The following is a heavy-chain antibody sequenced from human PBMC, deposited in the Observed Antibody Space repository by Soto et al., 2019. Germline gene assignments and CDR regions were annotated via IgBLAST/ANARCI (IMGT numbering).Heavy chain of an antibody. J-gene: IGHJ5*02. V-gene: IGHV1-18*01. D-gene: IGHD3-10*01. CDR2: INTYNGNS. CDR1: GYTLTNYA. Sequence: ASVKVSCKASGYTLTNYAISWVRQAPGQGPEWMGWINTYNGNSNYAQKFQGRVTMTTDTSTNTAYMELRSLTSDDTAVYYYGSGSYYNSNWFDPWGQGTLVTVSS. CDR3: GSGSYYNSNWFDP.